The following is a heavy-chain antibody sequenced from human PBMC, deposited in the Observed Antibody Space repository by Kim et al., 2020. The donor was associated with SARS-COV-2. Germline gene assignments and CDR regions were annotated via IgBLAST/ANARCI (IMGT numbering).Heavy chain of an antibody. J-gene: IGHJ4*02. CDR3: AKDRGMITFGGVIIIAYYFDF. D-gene: IGHD3-16*02. Sequence: RFTISRDNSKNTLYLQLNSLRAEDTAVYYCAKDRGMITFGGVIIIAYYFDFWGQGSLVTVSS. V-gene: IGHV3-23*01.